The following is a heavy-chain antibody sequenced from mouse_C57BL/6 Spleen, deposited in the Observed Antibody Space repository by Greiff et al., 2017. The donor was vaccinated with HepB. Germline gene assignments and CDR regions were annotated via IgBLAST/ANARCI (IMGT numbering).Heavy chain of an antibody. Sequence: VKLMESGAELVRPGTSVKVSCKASGYAFTNYLIEWVKQRPGQGLEWIGVINPGSGGTNYNEKFKGKATLTADKSSSTAYMQLSSLTSEDSAVYFSAKRLRLLFDYWGQGTTLTVSS. CDR3: AKRLRLLFDY. V-gene: IGHV1-54*01. CDR2: INPGSGGT. D-gene: IGHD3-2*02. CDR1: GYAFTNYL. J-gene: IGHJ2*01.